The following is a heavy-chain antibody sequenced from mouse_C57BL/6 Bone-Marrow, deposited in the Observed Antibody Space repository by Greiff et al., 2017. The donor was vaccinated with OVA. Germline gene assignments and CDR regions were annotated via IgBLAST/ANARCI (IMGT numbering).Heavy chain of an antibody. CDR2: IYPSDSDT. J-gene: IGHJ3*01. Sequence: VQLQQPGAELVRPGSSVKLSCKASGYTFTSYWMAWVKQRPGHGLEWIGNIYPSDSDTHYNQQFKDKATLTGDKSSSTAYMPLSSLTSEDSAVYDCARRGSSYPFAYWGQGTLVTVSA. CDR3: ARRGSSYPFAY. V-gene: IGHV1-61*01. D-gene: IGHD1-1*01. CDR1: GYTFTSYW.